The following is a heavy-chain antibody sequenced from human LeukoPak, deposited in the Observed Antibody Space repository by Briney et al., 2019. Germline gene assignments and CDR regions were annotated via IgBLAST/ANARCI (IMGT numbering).Heavy chain of an antibody. CDR3: ARESKGMDV. V-gene: IGHV1-3*01. Sequence: ASVKVSCKASGYSFTTYAMHWVRQAPGQRLEWMGWINAGNGNTKYSQKFQGRVTITRDAFATTAYMELSSLRSEDTAVYYCARESKGMDVWGQGTTVTVSS. CDR1: GYSFTTYA. CDR2: INAGNGNT. J-gene: IGHJ6*02.